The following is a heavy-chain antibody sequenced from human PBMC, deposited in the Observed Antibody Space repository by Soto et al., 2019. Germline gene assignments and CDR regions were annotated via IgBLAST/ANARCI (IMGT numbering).Heavy chain of an antibody. J-gene: IGHJ4*02. CDR1: GSSFTSNNW. CDR3: ASRDPGTSVDY. Sequence: SETLSLTCAVSGSSFTSNNWWTWVRQPPGQGLEWIGEICRTGSTNYNPPLKSRVTRSLDKSENQFSLKVTSLTAADTAVYYCASRDPGTSVDYWGQGTLVTVSS. V-gene: IGHV4-4*02. D-gene: IGHD1-7*01. CDR2: ICRTGST.